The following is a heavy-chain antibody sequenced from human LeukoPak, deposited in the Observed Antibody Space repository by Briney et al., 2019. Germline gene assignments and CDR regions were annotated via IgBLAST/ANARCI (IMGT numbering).Heavy chain of an antibody. CDR1: GGSISSGGYY. Sequence: SETLSLTCTVSGGSISSGGYYWSWIRQHPGKGLEWIGYIYYSGSTYYNPSLKSRVTISVDTSKNQFSLKLSFVTAADTAVYYCARATLWFGEFPRFDPWGQGTLVTVSS. CDR2: IYYSGST. CDR3: ARATLWFGEFPRFDP. J-gene: IGHJ5*02. V-gene: IGHV4-31*03. D-gene: IGHD3-10*01.